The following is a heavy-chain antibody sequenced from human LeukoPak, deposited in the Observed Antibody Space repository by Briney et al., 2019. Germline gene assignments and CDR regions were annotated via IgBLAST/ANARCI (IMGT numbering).Heavy chain of an antibody. CDR2: ISSSGSTI. D-gene: IGHD5-18*01. Sequence: GGSVRLSCAASGFTFSDYYINWIRQAPGKGLEWISYISSSGSTIYYADSVKGRFTISRDNAKNSLYLQMNSLRAEDTAVYYCARGLWLDAFDIWGQGTMVTVSS. J-gene: IGHJ3*02. CDR3: ARGLWLDAFDI. V-gene: IGHV3-11*01. CDR1: GFTFSDYY.